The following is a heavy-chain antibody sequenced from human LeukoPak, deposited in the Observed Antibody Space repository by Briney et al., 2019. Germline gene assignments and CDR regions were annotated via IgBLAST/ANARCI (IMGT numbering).Heavy chain of an antibody. D-gene: IGHD5-18*01. Sequence: SETLSLTCTVSGGSISTNKYYWGWIRQPPGKGLEWIGEINHSGSTNYNPSLKSRVTISVDTSKDQFSLKLSSVTAADTAVYYCARGGYKRLYYMDVWGKGTTVTVSS. CDR1: GGSISTNKYY. V-gene: IGHV4-39*07. J-gene: IGHJ6*03. CDR2: INHSGST. CDR3: ARGGYKRLYYMDV.